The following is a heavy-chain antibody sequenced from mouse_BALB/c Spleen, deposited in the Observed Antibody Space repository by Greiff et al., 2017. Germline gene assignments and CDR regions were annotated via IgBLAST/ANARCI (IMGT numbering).Heavy chain of an antibody. CDR3: ARNYGSPYFDD. J-gene: IGHJ2*01. V-gene: IGHV1-82*01. CDR2: IYPGDGDT. D-gene: IGHD1-1*01. Sequence: QVQLQQSGPELVKPGASVKISCKASGYAFSSSWMNWVKQRPGQGLEWIGRIYPGDGDTNYNGKFKGKATLTADKSSSTAYMQLSSLTSVDSAVYFCARNYGSPYFDDWGQGTTRTVSS. CDR1: GYAFSSSW.